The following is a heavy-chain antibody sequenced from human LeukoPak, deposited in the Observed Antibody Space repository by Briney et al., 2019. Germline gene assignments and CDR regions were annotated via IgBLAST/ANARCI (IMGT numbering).Heavy chain of an antibody. CDR2: ITGSCGNT. D-gene: IGHD3-10*01. Sequence: GGSLRLSCAASGFTFSINDMSWVRQAPGKGLEWVSGITGSCGNTISADSVKGRFTISRDNSKNKVYLQMNALRAEETAVYYCAKMATGTLQDFDYWGQGTLVTVSS. CDR1: GFTFSIND. V-gene: IGHV3-23*01. J-gene: IGHJ4*02. CDR3: AKMATGTLQDFDY.